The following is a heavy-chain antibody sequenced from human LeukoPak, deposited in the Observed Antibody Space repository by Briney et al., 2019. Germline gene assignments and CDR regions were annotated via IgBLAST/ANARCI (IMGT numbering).Heavy chain of an antibody. CDR2: IKQNGSEK. CDR3: ARDYRPLRYFDWLFPPNAFDI. D-gene: IGHD3-9*01. CDR1: GFTFRRHD. V-gene: IGHV3-7*01. J-gene: IGHJ3*02. Sequence: GGSLRLSCVASGFTFRRHDMHWVRQAQGKGLEWVANIKQNGSEKYYVDSVKGRFTISRDNAKNSLYLQMNSLRAEDTAVYYCARDYRPLRYFDWLFPPNAFDIWGQGTMVTVSS.